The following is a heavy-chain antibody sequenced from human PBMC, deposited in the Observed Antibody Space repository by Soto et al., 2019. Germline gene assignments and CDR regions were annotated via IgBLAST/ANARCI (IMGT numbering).Heavy chain of an antibody. CDR2: ISQSGST. V-gene: IGHV4-30-2*01. CDR1: GGSISSGGYS. CDR3: ARSYYDFWSGYQNWFDP. Sequence: PSETLSLTCAVSGGSISSGGYSWSWIRQPPGKGLEWIGYISQSGSTYYNPSLKRRVTISVDRSKNQFSLKLSSVTAADTAVYYCARSYYDFWSGYQNWFDPWGQGTLVTVSS. D-gene: IGHD3-3*01. J-gene: IGHJ5*02.